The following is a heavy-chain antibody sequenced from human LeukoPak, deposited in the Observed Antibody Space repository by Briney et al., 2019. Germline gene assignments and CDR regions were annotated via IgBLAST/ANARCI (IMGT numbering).Heavy chain of an antibody. V-gene: IGHV3-7*01. CDR1: GFSFSSYW. CDR3: ASSHDSSGND. D-gene: IGHD3-22*01. J-gene: IGHJ4*02. Sequence: GGSLRLSCVASGFSFSSYWMAWVRQAPGKGLEWVANIKYDGSHKYYVDSVKGRFTISRDNAKNSVYLQMNSLRVDDTAVYFCASSHDSSGNDWGQGAMVTVSS. CDR2: IKYDGSHK.